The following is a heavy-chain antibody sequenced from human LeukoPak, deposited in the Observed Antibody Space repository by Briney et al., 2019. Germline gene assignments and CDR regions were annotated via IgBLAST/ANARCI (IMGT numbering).Heavy chain of an antibody. J-gene: IGHJ4*02. V-gene: IGHV1-2*02. D-gene: IGHD6-13*01. CDR2: INPNSGGT. Sequence: ASVKVSCKASGYTFTSYGISWVRQAPGQGLEWMGWINPNSGGTNYAQKFQGRVTMTRDTSISTAYMELSRLRSDDTAVYYCARDHTGIAAAGTWGQGTLVTVSS. CDR3: ARDHTGIAAAGT. CDR1: GYTFTSYG.